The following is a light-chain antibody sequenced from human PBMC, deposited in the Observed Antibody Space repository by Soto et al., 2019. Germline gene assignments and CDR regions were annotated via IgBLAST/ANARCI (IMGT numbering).Light chain of an antibody. Sequence: EIVLTQSPATLSLSPGERATLSCGASQSVSSYLAWYQQKPGQAPRLLIYDASNRATGIPARFSGSGSGTDFTLTISSLESEDVAVYYCQQRSKWPLTFGGGTKVEIK. J-gene: IGKJ4*01. CDR2: DAS. CDR3: QQRSKWPLT. CDR1: QSVSSY. V-gene: IGKV3-11*01.